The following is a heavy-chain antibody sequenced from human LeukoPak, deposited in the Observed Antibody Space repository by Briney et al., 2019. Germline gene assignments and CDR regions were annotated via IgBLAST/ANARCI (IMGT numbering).Heavy chain of an antibody. CDR3: ATDRATYYYDSSGYYYVSSDAFDI. CDR2: IYYSGST. D-gene: IGHD3-22*01. CDR1: GGSISSYY. Sequence: ETLSLTCTVSGGSISSYYWSWIRQPPGKGLEWIGYIYYSGSTNYNPSLKSRVTISVDTSKNQFSLKLSSVTAADTAVYYCATDRATYYYDSSGYYYVSSDAFDIWGQGTMVTVSS. V-gene: IGHV4-59*01. J-gene: IGHJ3*02.